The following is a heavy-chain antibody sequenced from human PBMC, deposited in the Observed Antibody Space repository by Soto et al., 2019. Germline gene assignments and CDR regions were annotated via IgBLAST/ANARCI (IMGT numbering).Heavy chain of an antibody. D-gene: IGHD3-10*01. Sequence: QVQLQESGPGLVKPSETLSLTCTVSGGSISSYYWSWIRQPPGKGLEWIGYIYYSGSNNYNPSLKSRVTVPVDTSKTQFSLRLSSVTAAATAVYYCARRYGSAFDIWGQGTMVTVSS. CDR1: GGSISSYY. V-gene: IGHV4-59*12. CDR2: IYYSGSN. J-gene: IGHJ3*02. CDR3: ARRYGSAFDI.